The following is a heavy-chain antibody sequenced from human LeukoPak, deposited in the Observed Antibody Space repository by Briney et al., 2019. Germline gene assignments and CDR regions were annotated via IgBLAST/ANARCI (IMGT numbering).Heavy chain of an antibody. V-gene: IGHV4-4*02. Sequence: SGTLSLTCAVSGVSISSSNWWSWVRHPPGRGLEGIGEIYRSGSTNYNPSLKSRVTISVDKSKNQFSLKLSCVTAADTAVYYCARDIAVAGTDWFAPWGKGTLVPVSS. CDR1: GVSISSSNW. D-gene: IGHD6-19*01. CDR3: ARDIAVAGTDWFAP. J-gene: IGHJ5*02. CDR2: IYRSGST.